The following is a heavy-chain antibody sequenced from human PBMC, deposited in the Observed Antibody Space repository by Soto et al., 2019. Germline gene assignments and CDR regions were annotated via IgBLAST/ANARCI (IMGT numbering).Heavy chain of an antibody. V-gene: IGHV3-33*01. J-gene: IGHJ6*02. Sequence: QAHLVESGGGVVQPGGSLRLSCAASGFTFSSYAMDWVRQAPGKGLEWVALMWYDRSHTYYAESVKGRFNISRDESKNMLFLHMSGLRAEDTAVYYCSRDRSWRTGYYSGIDVWGQGTTVTVS. CDR1: GFTFSSYA. CDR3: SRDRSWRTGYYSGIDV. D-gene: IGHD1-1*01. CDR2: MWYDRSHT.